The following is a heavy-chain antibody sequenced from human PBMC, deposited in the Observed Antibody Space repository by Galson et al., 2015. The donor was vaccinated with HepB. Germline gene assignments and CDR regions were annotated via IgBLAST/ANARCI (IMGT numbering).Heavy chain of an antibody. Sequence: SLRLSCAASGFTFSSYSMNWVRQAPGKGLEWVSSISSSSSYIYYADSVKGRFTISRDNAKNSLYLQMNSLRAEDTAVYYCARAASQTYYYDSSGYSHFDYWGQGTLVTVSS. J-gene: IGHJ4*02. CDR3: ARAASQTYYYDSSGYSHFDY. V-gene: IGHV3-21*01. CDR1: GFTFSSYS. CDR2: ISSSSSYI. D-gene: IGHD3-22*01.